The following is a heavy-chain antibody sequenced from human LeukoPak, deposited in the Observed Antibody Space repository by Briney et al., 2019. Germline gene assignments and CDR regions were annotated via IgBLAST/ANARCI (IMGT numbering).Heavy chain of an antibody. CDR1: GYTFTSNG. D-gene: IGHD2-15*01. CDR2: ISAYNGNT. CDR3: ARDARGIPSDY. J-gene: IGHJ4*02. V-gene: IGHV1-18*01. Sequence: ASVTVTCKASGYTFTSNGISWVRQAPGQGLEWMGWISAYNGNTNYAQKLQGRVTMTTDTSTSTAYMELRSLRSDDTAVYYCARDARGIPSDYWGQGTLVTVSS.